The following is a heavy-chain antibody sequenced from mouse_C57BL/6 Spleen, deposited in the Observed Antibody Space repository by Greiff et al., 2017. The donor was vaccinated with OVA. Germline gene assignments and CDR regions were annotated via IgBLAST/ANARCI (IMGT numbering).Heavy chain of an antibody. CDR1: GYAFSSSW. Sequence: QVQLQQSGPELVKPGASVKISCKASGYAFSSSWMNWVKQRPGKGLEWIGRIYPGDGDTNYNGKFKGKATLTADKSSSTAYMQLSSLTSEDSAVYFCAREYSNYGWYFDVWGTGTTVTVSS. CDR3: AREYSNYGWYFDV. CDR2: IYPGDGDT. V-gene: IGHV1-82*01. D-gene: IGHD2-5*01. J-gene: IGHJ1*03.